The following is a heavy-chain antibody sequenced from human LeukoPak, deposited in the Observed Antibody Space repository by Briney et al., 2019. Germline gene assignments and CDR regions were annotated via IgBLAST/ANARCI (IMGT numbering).Heavy chain of an antibody. CDR2: IYNDGQT. V-gene: IGHV3-66*01. Sequence: GGSLRLSCAASGFTVSDFYMSWVRLAPGKGLEWVSVIYNDGQTFHAESVKGRFTLSRDNSKNILYLQMNSLRAEDTAVYYCTREPDGWGQGTLVTVSS. CDR3: TREPDG. CDR1: GFTVSDFY. J-gene: IGHJ4*02.